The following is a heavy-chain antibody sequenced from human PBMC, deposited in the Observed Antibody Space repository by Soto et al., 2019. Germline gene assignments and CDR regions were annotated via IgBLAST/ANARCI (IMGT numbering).Heavy chain of an antibody. CDR2: VYDSGST. D-gene: IGHD3-3*01. CDR1: GGSISGRF. J-gene: IGHJ2*01. V-gene: IGHV4-59*11. Sequence: SETLSLTCTVSGGSISGRFWIWIRQPPGKGLEWIGHVYDSGSTSYNPSLKSRLTILVDTSKTHFSLKLNSVTAADTAVYYCARGYDFWTPDLWGRGTLVTVSS. CDR3: ARGYDFWTPDL.